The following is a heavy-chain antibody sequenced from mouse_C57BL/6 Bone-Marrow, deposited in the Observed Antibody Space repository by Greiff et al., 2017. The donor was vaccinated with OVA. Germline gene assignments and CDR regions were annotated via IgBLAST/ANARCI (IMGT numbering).Heavy chain of an antibody. J-gene: IGHJ4*01. CDR2: ISDGGSYT. D-gene: IGHD4-1*01. CDR3: ARDVGAMDY. CDR1: GFTFSSYA. V-gene: IGHV5-4*01. Sequence: EVQGVESGGGLVKPGGSLKLSCAASGFTFSSYAMSWVRQTPEKRLEWVATISDGGSYTYYPDNVKGRFTISRDNAKNNLYLQMSHLKAEDTAMYYCARDVGAMDYWGQGTSGTVSS.